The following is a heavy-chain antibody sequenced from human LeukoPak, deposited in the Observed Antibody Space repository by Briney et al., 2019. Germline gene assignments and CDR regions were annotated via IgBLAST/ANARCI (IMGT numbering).Heavy chain of an antibody. Sequence: PSETLSLTCTVSGGSISSGSYYLSWIRQPAGKGLEWIGRIYTSGSTNYNPSLKSRVTISVDTSKNQFSLKLSSVTAADTAVYYCAGYDYVWGSYRRDYWGQGTLVTVSS. CDR2: IYTSGST. D-gene: IGHD3-16*02. CDR1: GGSISSGSYY. V-gene: IGHV4-61*02. CDR3: AGYDYVWGSYRRDY. J-gene: IGHJ4*02.